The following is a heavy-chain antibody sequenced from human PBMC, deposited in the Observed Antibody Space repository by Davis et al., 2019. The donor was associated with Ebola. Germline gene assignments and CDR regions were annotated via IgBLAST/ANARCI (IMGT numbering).Heavy chain of an antibody. CDR2: IYSGGST. Sequence: GESLKISCAASGFTVSSNYMSWVRQAPGKGLEWVSVIYSGGSTYYVDSVKGRFTISRDNSKNTLYLQMNSLRAEDTAVYYCARGTMVQGVISYWYFDLWGRGTLVTVSS. D-gene: IGHD3-10*01. J-gene: IGHJ2*01. V-gene: IGHV3-53*01. CDR3: ARGTMVQGVISYWYFDL. CDR1: GFTVSSNY.